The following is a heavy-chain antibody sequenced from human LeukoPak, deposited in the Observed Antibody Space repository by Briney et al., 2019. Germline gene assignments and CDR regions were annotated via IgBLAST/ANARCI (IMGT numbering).Heavy chain of an antibody. D-gene: IGHD2-21*02. V-gene: IGHV3-48*03. CDR1: GFTFSSHD. J-gene: IGHJ4*02. Sequence: GGSLRLSCAASGFTFSSHDMDWDRQAPGKGLEWISHITTSSDDTHYADSVKGRFIISRDNVKDSLYLQMNSLRAEDTAVYYCVRDMTARSRHAFDSWGRGTLVTVSS. CDR2: ITTSSDDT. CDR3: VRDMTARSRHAFDS.